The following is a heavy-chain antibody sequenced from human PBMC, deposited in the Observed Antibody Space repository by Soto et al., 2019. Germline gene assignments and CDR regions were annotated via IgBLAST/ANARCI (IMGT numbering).Heavy chain of an antibody. D-gene: IGHD3-22*01. V-gene: IGHV3-23*01. CDR2: ISGSGGST. Sequence: GGSLRLSCAASGFTFSSYAMSWVRQAPGKGLEWVSAISGSGGSTYYADSVKGRFTISRDNSKNTLYLQMNSLRAEDTAVYYCAKTAPNYYDTLAAAPRDYWGQGTLVTVSS. J-gene: IGHJ4*02. CDR1: GFTFSSYA. CDR3: AKTAPNYYDTLAAAPRDY.